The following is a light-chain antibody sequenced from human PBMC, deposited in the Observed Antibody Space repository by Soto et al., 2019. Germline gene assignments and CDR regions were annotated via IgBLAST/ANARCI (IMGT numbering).Light chain of an antibody. Sequence: EIVLTQPPATLSLSTGERATLSCRASQSVRGNLAWYQQKPGQSPGLLIYGASTRATGIPARFSGSGSGTEFTVTISSLQSEDFAIYYCQQYDIWPPYPLGQGAKVDI. CDR3: QQYDIWPPYP. V-gene: IGKV3-15*01. CDR2: GAS. CDR1: QSVRGN. J-gene: IGKJ2*01.